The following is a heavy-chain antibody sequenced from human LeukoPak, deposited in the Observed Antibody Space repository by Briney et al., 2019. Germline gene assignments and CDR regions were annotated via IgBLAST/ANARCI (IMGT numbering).Heavy chain of an antibody. CDR2: ISSSGSTI. CDR3: ARDHPLYYDILTGYSQYPYYYYMDV. CDR1: GFTFSSYE. J-gene: IGHJ6*03. V-gene: IGHV3-48*03. Sequence: GGSLRLSCAASGFTFSSYEMNWVRQAPGKGLEWVSYISSSGSTIYYADSVKGRFTISRDNAKNSLYPQMNSLRAEDTAVYYCARDHPLYYDILTGYSQYPYYYYMDVWGKGTTVTISS. D-gene: IGHD3-9*01.